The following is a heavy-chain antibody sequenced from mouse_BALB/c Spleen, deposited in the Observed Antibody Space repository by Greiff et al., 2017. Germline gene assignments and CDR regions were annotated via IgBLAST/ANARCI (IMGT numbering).Heavy chain of an antibody. CDR1: GFAFSSYD. CDR3: ARHRRAFDY. Sequence: EVKLVESGGGLVTPGGSLKLSCAASGFAFSSYDMSWVRQTPEKRLEWVAYISSGGGSTYYPDTVKGRFTISRDNAKNTLYLQMSSLKSEDTAMYYCARHRRAFDYWGQGTTLTVSS. D-gene: IGHD3-3*01. V-gene: IGHV5-12-1*01. CDR2: ISSGGGST. J-gene: IGHJ2*01.